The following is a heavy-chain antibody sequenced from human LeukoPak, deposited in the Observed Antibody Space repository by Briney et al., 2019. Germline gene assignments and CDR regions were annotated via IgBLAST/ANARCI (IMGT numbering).Heavy chain of an antibody. CDR2: IYHSGST. J-gene: IGHJ4*02. D-gene: IGHD5-24*01. CDR3: ARSPRVEMASFFGY. V-gene: IGHV4-30-2*01. CDR1: GGSISSGGYY. Sequence: SETLSLTCTVSGGSISSGGYYWSWIRQPPGKGLEWIGYIYHSGSTYYNPSLKSRVTISVDRSKNQFSLKLSPVTAADTAVYYCARSPRVEMASFFGYWGQGTLVTVSS.